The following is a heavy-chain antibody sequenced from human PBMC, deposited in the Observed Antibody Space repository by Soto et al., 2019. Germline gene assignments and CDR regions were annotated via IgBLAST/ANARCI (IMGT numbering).Heavy chain of an antibody. CDR3: ARGRGDTAMAWYY. CDR2: ISCSGST. V-gene: IGHV4-59*01. CDR1: GGSISSYY. D-gene: IGHD5-18*01. Sequence: QVQLQESGPGLVKPSETLSLTCTVSGGSISSYYWSWLRQSPGKGLEWIGYISCSGSTKYNPSLKSRVTISVDTSKDQFSLKLSSVTAADTAVYYCARGRGDTAMAWYYWGQGTLVTVSS. J-gene: IGHJ4*02.